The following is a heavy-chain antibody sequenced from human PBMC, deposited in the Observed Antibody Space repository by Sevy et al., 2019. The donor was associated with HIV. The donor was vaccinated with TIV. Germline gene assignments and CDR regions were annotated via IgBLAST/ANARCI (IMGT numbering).Heavy chain of an antibody. CDR2: IWYDGSNK. V-gene: IGHV3-33*01. D-gene: IGHD3-10*01. Sequence: GGSLRLSCAASGFTFSSYGMRWVRQAPGKGLEWVAVIWYDGSNKYYADSVKGRFTISRDNSKNTLYLQMNSLRAEDTAVYYCARDRYYGSGSYSDYYYYMDVWGKGTTVTVSS. J-gene: IGHJ6*03. CDR3: ARDRYYGSGSYSDYYYYMDV. CDR1: GFTFSSYG.